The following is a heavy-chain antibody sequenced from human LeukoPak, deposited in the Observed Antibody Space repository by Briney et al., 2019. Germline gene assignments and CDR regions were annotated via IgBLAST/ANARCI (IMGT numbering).Heavy chain of an antibody. CDR3: ARDTDYYDSSGYYLSRFDY. V-gene: IGHV3-21*01. CDR1: GFTFGSYS. Sequence: GGSLRLSCAASGFTFGSYSMNWVRQAPGKGLEWVSSISSSSSYIYYADSVKGRFTISRDNAKNSLYLQMNSLRAEDTAVYYCARDTDYYDSSGYYLSRFDYWGQGTLVTVSS. D-gene: IGHD3-22*01. J-gene: IGHJ4*02. CDR2: ISSSSSYI.